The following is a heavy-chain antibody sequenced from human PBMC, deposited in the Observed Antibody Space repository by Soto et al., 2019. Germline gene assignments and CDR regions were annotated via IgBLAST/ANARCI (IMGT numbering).Heavy chain of an antibody. CDR3: ARSGYCSGSSCYSDY. D-gene: IGHD2-15*01. Sequence: GGSLRLSCAASGFTFSSHAMNWVRQAPGKGLEWVSYISSSSSYIYYADPVKGRFTISRDNAKNSLYLQMNSLRAEDTALYYCARSGYCSGSSCYSDYWGLGTLVTVSS. CDR2: ISSSSSYI. CDR1: GFTFSSHA. J-gene: IGHJ4*02. V-gene: IGHV3-21*01.